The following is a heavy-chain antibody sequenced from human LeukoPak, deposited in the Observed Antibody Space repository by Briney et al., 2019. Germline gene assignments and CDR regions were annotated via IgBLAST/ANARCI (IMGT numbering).Heavy chain of an antibody. CDR1: GGSISTYY. CDR3: ASSALYYGDYEGQYFQH. D-gene: IGHD4-17*01. J-gene: IGHJ1*01. Sequence: PSETLSLTCTVSGGSISTYYWSWIRQPPGKGLEWIGYIYYSGSTNYNPSLKSRVTISVDTSKNQFSLKLSSVTAADTAVYYCASSALYYGDYEGQYFQHWGQGTLVTVSS. CDR2: IYYSGST. V-gene: IGHV4-59*01.